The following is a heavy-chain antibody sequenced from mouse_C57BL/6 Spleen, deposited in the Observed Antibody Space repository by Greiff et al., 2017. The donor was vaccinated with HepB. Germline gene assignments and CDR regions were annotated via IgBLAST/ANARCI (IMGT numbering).Heavy chain of an antibody. CDR3: ARRDYYGSSHFDY. CDR1: GYTFTDYN. CDR2: INPNNGGT. D-gene: IGHD1-1*01. V-gene: IGHV1-18*01. Sequence: EVQLQQSGPELVKPGASVKIPCKASGYTFTDYNMDWVKQSHGKSLEWIGDINPNNGGTIYNQKFKGKATLTVDKSSSTAYMELRSLTSADTAVYYCARRDYYGSSHFDYWGQSTTLTVSS. J-gene: IGHJ2*01.